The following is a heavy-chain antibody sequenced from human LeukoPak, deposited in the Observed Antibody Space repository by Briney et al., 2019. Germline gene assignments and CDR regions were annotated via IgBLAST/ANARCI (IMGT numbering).Heavy chain of an antibody. J-gene: IGHJ5*02. CDR3: ARALDLGYCSSTSCYHNWFDP. CDR1: GYTFTSYG. D-gene: IGHD2-2*01. CDR2: ISAYNGNT. Sequence: ASVKVSCKASGYTFTSYGISWVRQAPGQGLEWMGWISAYNGNTNYAQKLQGRVTMTTDTSTSTAYMELRSLRSDDTAVYYCARALDLGYCSSTSCYHNWFDPWGQGTLVTVSS. V-gene: IGHV1-18*01.